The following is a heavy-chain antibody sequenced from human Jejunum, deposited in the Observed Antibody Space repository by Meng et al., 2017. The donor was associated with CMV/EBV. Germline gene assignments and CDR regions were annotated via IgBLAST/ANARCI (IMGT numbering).Heavy chain of an antibody. D-gene: IGHD3/OR15-3a*01. Sequence: SFENYVINWVRQAPGQGLEWMGGITPFHGSADYAQRFQGRVTISTTQSRSTVYMDLRSPRSGDTAVYYCVREAWTPRSGRLYYFDLWGQGTLVTVSS. V-gene: IGHV1-69*05. CDR3: VREAWTPRSGRLYYFDL. J-gene: IGHJ4*02. CDR2: ITPFHGSA. CDR1: SFENYV.